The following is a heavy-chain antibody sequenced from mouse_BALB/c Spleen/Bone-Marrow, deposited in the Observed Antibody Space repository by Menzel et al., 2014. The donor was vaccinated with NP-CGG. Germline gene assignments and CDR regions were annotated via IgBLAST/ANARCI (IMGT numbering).Heavy chain of an antibody. Sequence: EVQLQQSGAELAKPGASVKLSCTASGFNIKDTYMHWVKQRPEQGLEWIGRIDPANGNTKYDPKFQGKATITADTSSDAAYLQLSSLTSEDTAVYYGAGYYYGSSYFDYWGQGTTLTVSS. CDR1: GFNIKDTY. D-gene: IGHD1-1*01. V-gene: IGHV14-3*02. CDR2: IDPANGNT. J-gene: IGHJ2*01. CDR3: AGYYYGSSYFDY.